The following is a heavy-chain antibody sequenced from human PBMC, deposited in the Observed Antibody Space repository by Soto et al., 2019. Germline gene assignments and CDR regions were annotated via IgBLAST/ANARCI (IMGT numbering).Heavy chain of an antibody. D-gene: IGHD2-8*01. J-gene: IGHJ5*02. CDR1: GGSISSYY. CDR2: IYYSGST. CDR3: ARDASYASYNWFDP. Sequence: SETLSLTCTVSGGSISSYYWSWIRQPPGKGLEWIGYIYYSGSTNYNPSLKSRVTISVDTSKNQFSLKLSSVTAADTAVYYCARDASYASYNWFDPWGQGTLVTVSS. V-gene: IGHV4-59*01.